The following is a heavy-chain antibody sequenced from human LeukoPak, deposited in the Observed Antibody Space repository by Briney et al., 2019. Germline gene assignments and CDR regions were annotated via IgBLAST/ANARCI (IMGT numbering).Heavy chain of an antibody. D-gene: IGHD6-13*01. CDR2: INSDGTNT. V-gene: IGHV3-74*01. Sequence: GGSLRLSCAASGFTLSGYWMHWVRQAPGKGLVWVSHINSDGTNTRYADSVKGRFTISRDNARSTLYLQMRSLRADDTAVYYCARIGSNAALDYWGQGALVTVSS. CDR1: GFTLSGYW. CDR3: ARIGSNAALDY. J-gene: IGHJ4*02.